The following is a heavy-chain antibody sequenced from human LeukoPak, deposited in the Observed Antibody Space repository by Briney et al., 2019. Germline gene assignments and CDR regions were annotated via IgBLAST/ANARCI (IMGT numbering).Heavy chain of an antibody. J-gene: IGHJ3*02. CDR2: IYYSGST. Sequence: SETLSLTCTVSGGSISSYYWSWIRQPPGKGLEWIGYIYYSGSTNYNPSLKSRVTISVDTSKNQFSLNLRSVTAADTAVYYCATTTSGGDAFDIWGQGTMVTVSS. D-gene: IGHD1-26*01. V-gene: IGHV4-59*01. CDR1: GGSISSYY. CDR3: ATTTSGGDAFDI.